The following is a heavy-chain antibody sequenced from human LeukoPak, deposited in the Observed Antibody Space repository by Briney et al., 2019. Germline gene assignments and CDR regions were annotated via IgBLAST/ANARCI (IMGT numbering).Heavy chain of an antibody. D-gene: IGHD2-2*01. V-gene: IGHV3-23*01. J-gene: IGHJ4*02. CDR1: GFSFSSYA. CDR2: ISDGGGST. Sequence: SGGSLRLSCAASGFSFSSYAMSWVRQAPGKGLEWVSSISDGGGSTYYADFVKGRFTISRDNSKNTLYLQMNSLRAEDTAVYYCARDQRYCSSSSCPWEPFDYWGQGTLVTVSS. CDR3: ARDQRYCSSSSCPWEPFDY.